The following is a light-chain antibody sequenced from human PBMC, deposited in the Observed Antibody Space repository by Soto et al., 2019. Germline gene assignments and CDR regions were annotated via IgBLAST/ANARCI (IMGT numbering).Light chain of an antibody. CDR1: QSVLYSSNNENY. V-gene: IGKV4-1*01. Sequence: DIVMTQSPDSLAVSLGERATINCKSSQSVLYSSNNENYLAWYQQKPGQPPKLLIYWASTRESGVSDRFSGGGSGTAFTLTISSLQAEDVAVYYCHQYYSTPYTFGQGTKLEIK. J-gene: IGKJ2*01. CDR3: HQYYSTPYT. CDR2: WAS.